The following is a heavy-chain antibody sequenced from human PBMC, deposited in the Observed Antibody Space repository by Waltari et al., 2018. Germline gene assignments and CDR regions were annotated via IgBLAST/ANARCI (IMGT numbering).Heavy chain of an antibody. Sequence: EVQLVESGGGLVKPGGSLRLYCAASGFTFSNAWMSWVRQAPGKGLEWVGRIKSKTDGGTTDYAAPVKGRFTISRDDSKNTLYLQMNSLKTEDTAVYYCTTGDEYCGGDCSPYFDYWGQGTLVTVSS. CDR1: GFTFSNAW. CDR2: IKSKTDGGTT. D-gene: IGHD2-21*02. J-gene: IGHJ4*02. V-gene: IGHV3-15*01. CDR3: TTGDEYCGGDCSPYFDY.